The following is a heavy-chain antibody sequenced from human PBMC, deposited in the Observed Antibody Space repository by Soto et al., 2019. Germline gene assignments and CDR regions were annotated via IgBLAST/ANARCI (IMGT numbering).Heavy chain of an antibody. CDR3: YSHDPGSPVGY. V-gene: IGHV3-72*01. CDR2: SRNRAKSYST. Sequence: GGSLRLSCAASGFTFSDHYMDWVRQAPGKGLEWVGRSRNRAKSYSTDYAASVKGRFTISRDDSENSLYLQMNSLRTDDTAVYFCYSHDPGSPVGYWGQGTLVTVSS. D-gene: IGHD1-1*01. J-gene: IGHJ4*02. CDR1: GFTFSDHY.